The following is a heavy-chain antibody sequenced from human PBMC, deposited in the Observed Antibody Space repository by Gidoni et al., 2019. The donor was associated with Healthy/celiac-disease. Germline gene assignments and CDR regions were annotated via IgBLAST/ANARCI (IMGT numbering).Heavy chain of an antibody. Sequence: QVQLQQWGAGLLKPSETLSLTCAVYGGSFRGSYWSWTRQPPGKGLEWIGEINHSGSTNYNPSLKSRVTISVDTSKNQFSLKLSSVTAADTAVYYCATQNDYSNWFDPWGQGTLVTVSS. CDR2: INHSGST. V-gene: IGHV4-34*01. J-gene: IGHJ5*02. CDR3: ATQNDYSNWFDP. CDR1: GGSFRGSY. D-gene: IGHD4-4*01.